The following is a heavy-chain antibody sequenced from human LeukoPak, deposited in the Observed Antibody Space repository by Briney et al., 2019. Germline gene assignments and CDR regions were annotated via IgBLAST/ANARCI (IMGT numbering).Heavy chain of an antibody. Sequence: SLRLSCTASGFTFGDYAMSWVRQAPGKGLEWVGFIRSKAYGGTTEYAASVKGRFTISRDDSKSIAYLQMNSLKTEDTAVYYCTRGPARFGSGTFYLFDYWGQGTLVTVSS. J-gene: IGHJ4*02. CDR2: IRSKAYGGTT. D-gene: IGHD3-10*01. CDR1: GFTFGDYA. V-gene: IGHV3-49*04. CDR3: TRGPARFGSGTFYLFDY.